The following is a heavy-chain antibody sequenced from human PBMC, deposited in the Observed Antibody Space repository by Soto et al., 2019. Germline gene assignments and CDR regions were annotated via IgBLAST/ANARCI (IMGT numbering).Heavy chain of an antibody. J-gene: IGHJ6*03. V-gene: IGHV3-33*01. CDR3: ASGLWFGELFGWNYMDV. CDR1: GFTFSSYG. Sequence: CAASGFTFSSYGMHWVRQAPGKGLEWVAVIWYDGSNKYYADSVKGRFTISRDNSKNTLYLQMNSLRAEDTAVYYCASGLWFGELFGWNYMDVWGKGTTVTVSS. D-gene: IGHD3-10*01. CDR2: IWYDGSNK.